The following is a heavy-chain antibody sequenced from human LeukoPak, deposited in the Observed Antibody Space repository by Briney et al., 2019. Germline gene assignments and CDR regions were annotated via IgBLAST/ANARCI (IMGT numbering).Heavy chain of an antibody. CDR1: GFTFSSYG. Sequence: PGGSLRLSCAASGFTFSSYGMHWVRQAPGKGLEWVAVIWYDGSNKYYADSVKGRFTISRDNSKSTLYLQMNSLRAEDTAVYYCARDRYGDLYYYYGMDVWGQGTTVTVTS. CDR2: IWYDGSNK. J-gene: IGHJ6*02. V-gene: IGHV3-33*01. D-gene: IGHD4-17*01. CDR3: ARDRYGDLYYYYGMDV.